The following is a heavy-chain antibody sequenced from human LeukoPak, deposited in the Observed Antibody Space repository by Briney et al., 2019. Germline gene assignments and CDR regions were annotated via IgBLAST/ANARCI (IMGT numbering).Heavy chain of an antibody. CDR2: INPNSGGT. J-gene: IGHJ5*02. V-gene: IGHV1-2*02. CDR3: ATDCSSTSCYLFDP. D-gene: IGHD2-2*01. CDR1: GYTFTGYY. Sequence: ASVKVSCKASGYTFTGYYMHWVRQAPGRGLEWMGWINPNSGGTNYAQKFQGRVTMTRDTSISTAYMELSRLRSDDTAVYYCATDCSSTSCYLFDPWGQGTPVTVSS.